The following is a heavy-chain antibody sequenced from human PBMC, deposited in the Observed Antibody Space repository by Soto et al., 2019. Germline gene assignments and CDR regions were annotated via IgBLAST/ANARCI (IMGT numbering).Heavy chain of an antibody. Sequence: GGSLSLSCAASGFPFSSYSMHWVRQAPGKGLEWVAVISYDGSNKYYADSVKGRFTISRDNSKNTLYLQMNSLRAEDTAVYYCARDLGAVDTAMVMNYWGQGTLVTVSS. CDR3: ARDLGAVDTAMVMNY. CDR1: GFPFSSYS. J-gene: IGHJ4*02. CDR2: ISYDGSNK. D-gene: IGHD5-18*01. V-gene: IGHV3-30-3*01.